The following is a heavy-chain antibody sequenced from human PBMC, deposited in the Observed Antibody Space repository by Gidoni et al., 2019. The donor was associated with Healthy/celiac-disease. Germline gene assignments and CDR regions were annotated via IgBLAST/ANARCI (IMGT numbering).Heavy chain of an antibody. CDR3: ARLGTRAAQERYYFDY. J-gene: IGHJ4*02. V-gene: IGHV3-30*01. Sequence: QVQLVESGGGVVQPGRSLRLSCAASGFTFSSYAMHWVRQAPGKGLEWVAVISYDGSNKYYADSVKGRFTISRDNSKNTLYLQMNSLRAEDTAVYYCARLGTRAAQERYYFDYWGQGTLVTVSS. D-gene: IGHD3-10*01. CDR2: ISYDGSNK. CDR1: GFTFSSYA.